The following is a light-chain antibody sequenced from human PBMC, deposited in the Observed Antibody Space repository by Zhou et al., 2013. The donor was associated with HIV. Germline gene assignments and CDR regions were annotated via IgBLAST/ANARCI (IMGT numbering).Light chain of an antibody. CDR3: MQAQQTALS. CDR1: QSLLHINRITY. J-gene: IGKJ4*01. Sequence: DILMTQSPLSLPVRLGESASISCTSSQSLLHINRITYLDWYLQRSGQSPQLLIYLGSNRASGVPDRFRGSGSGTDFTLNITRVEAEDVGVYYCMQAQQTALSFGGGTKVEIK. CDR2: LGS. V-gene: IGKV2-28*01.